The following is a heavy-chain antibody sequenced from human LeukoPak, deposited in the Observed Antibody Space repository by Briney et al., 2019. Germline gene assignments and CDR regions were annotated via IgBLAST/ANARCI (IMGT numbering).Heavy chain of an antibody. D-gene: IGHD3-10*01. J-gene: IGHJ5*02. CDR1: GGSFSGYY. CDR3: ARARYGSGSYYKVGSRFDP. Sequence: SETLSLTCAVYGGSFSGYYWSWIRQPPGKGLEWIGEINHSGSTNYNPSLKSRVTISVDTSKNQFSLKLSSVTAADTAVYYCARARYGSGSYYKVGSRFDPWGQGTLVTVPS. V-gene: IGHV4-34*01. CDR2: INHSGST.